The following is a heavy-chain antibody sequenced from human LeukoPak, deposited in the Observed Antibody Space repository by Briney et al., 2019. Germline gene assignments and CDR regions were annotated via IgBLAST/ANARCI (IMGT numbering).Heavy chain of an antibody. J-gene: IGHJ6*02. Sequence: AVKVSCKASRGTFSNYAISWVRQAPGQGLEWMGRIILIVNIANNAQKFQGRVTITADESTSTAYMELSSLRSEDTAVYYCASGHLPLTLGYCSGGSCPDYYYYYGMDVWGQGTTVTVSS. V-gene: IGHV1-69*04. D-gene: IGHD2-15*01. CDR2: IILIVNIA. CDR1: RGTFSNYA. CDR3: ASGHLPLTLGYCSGGSCPDYYYYYGMDV.